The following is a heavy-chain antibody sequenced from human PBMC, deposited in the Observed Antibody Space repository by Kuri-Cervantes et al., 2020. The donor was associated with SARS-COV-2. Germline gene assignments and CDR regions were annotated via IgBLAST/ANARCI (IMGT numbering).Heavy chain of an antibody. CDR1: GFTFSSYA. CDR3: ARARGYCTNGVCYLWFDP. Sequence: GGSLRLSCAASGFTFSSYAMSWVRQAPGKGLEWVANIKQDGSEKYYVDSVKGRFTISRDNAKNSLYLQMNSLRAEDTAVYYCARARGYCTNGVCYLWFDPWGQGTLVTVSS. CDR2: IKQDGSEK. V-gene: IGHV3-7*03. J-gene: IGHJ5*02. D-gene: IGHD2-8*01.